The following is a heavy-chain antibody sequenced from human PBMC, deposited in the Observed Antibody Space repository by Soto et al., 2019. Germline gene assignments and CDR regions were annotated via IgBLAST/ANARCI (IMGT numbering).Heavy chain of an antibody. D-gene: IGHD3-9*01. CDR3: AGHILTGYLEGYDY. CDR1: GGSISSGGYY. V-gene: IGHV4-31*03. J-gene: IGHJ4*02. Sequence: PSETLSLTCTVSGGSISSGGYYWSWIRQHPGKGLEWIGYIYYSGSTYYNPSLKSRVTISVDTSKNQFSLKLSSVTAADTAVYYCAGHILTGYLEGYDYWGQGTLVTVSS. CDR2: IYYSGST.